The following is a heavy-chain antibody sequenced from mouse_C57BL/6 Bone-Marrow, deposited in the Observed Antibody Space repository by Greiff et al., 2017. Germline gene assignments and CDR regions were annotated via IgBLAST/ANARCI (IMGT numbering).Heavy chain of an antibody. Sequence: QVQLQQSGPGLVAPSQSLSITCTVSGFSLTSYGVHWVRQPPGKGLEWLVVIWSDGSTTYNSALKSRLSISKDNSKSQVFLKMNSLQTDDTAMYYCARHIPTGFYAMDYWGQGTSVTVSS. CDR2: IWSDGST. CDR1: GFSLTSYG. V-gene: IGHV2-6-1*01. D-gene: IGHD4-1*01. J-gene: IGHJ4*01. CDR3: ARHIPTGFYAMDY.